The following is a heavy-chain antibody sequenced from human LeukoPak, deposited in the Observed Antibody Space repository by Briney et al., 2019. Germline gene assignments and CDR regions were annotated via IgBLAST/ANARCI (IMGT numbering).Heavy chain of an antibody. D-gene: IGHD5/OR15-5a*01. J-gene: IGHJ5*02. CDR1: GFSFSNYN. CDR3: AGLDNWFDP. V-gene: IGHV3-21*01. Sequence: GGSLRLSCTASGFSFSNYNINWVRQAPGKGLEWVSSITTSSSYVFYGNSVKGRFTISRDNAENSVYLQKNSLSVEDTAVYYCAGLDNWFDPWGQGTLVTVSS. CDR2: ITTSSSYV.